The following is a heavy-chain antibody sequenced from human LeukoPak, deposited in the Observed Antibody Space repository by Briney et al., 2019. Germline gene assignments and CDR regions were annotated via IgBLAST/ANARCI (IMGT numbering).Heavy chain of an antibody. CDR2: ISYDGGNK. CDR3: ARGPRDYYYYGMDV. Sequence: GGSLRLSCAASGFTFNNYAMHWVRQAPGKGLEWAAGISYDGGNKYYADSVKGRFTFSRDNSRNTLQLQMNSLRAEDTAVYYCARGPRDYYYYGMDVWGKGPRSPSPQ. V-gene: IGHV3-30*07. J-gene: IGHJ6*01. CDR1: GFTFNNYA.